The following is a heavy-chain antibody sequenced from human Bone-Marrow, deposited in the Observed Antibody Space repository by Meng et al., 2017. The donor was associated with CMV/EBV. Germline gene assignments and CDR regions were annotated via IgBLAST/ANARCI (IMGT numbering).Heavy chain of an antibody. J-gene: IGHJ6*02. CDR2: INSDGSST. CDR1: GFTFSSYA. V-gene: IGHV3-74*01. Sequence: GESLKISCAASGFTFSSYAMSWVRQAPGKGLVWVSRINSDGSSTSYADSVKGRFTISRDNAKNTLYLQMNSLRAEDTAVYYCARDLIMEWLTKFYYYYYGMDVWGQGTTVTVSS. CDR3: ARDLIMEWLTKFYYYYYGMDV. D-gene: IGHD3-3*01.